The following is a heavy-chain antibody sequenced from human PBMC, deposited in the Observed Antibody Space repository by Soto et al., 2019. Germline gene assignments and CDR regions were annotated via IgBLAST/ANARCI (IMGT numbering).Heavy chain of an antibody. CDR2: IYYSGST. V-gene: IGHV4-39*01. CDR3: ARQPTYYYDSSGYYPLDY. D-gene: IGHD3-22*01. J-gene: IGHJ4*02. Sequence: SETLSLTCTVSGGSISSSSYYWGWIRQPPGKGLEWIGSIYYSGSTYYNPSLKSRVTISVDTSKNQFSLKLSSVTAADTAVYYCARQPTYYYDSSGYYPLDYWGQGALVTVSS. CDR1: GGSISSSSYY.